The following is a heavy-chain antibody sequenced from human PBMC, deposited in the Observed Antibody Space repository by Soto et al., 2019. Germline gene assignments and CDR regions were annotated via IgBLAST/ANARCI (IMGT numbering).Heavy chain of an antibody. CDR1: GYTFNSFW. D-gene: IGHD4-4*01. J-gene: IGHJ4*02. V-gene: IGHV5-51*01. Sequence: GESLKISCQGSGYTFNSFWIGWVRQMPGEGLEWMGLMFPWTSDTRYSPSFQGHVSISVDRSTGTGYLQWNSLKASDTAMYYCVTTRDVTTFFPHWGQGTPVTVSS. CDR3: VTTRDVTTFFPH. CDR2: MFPWTSDT.